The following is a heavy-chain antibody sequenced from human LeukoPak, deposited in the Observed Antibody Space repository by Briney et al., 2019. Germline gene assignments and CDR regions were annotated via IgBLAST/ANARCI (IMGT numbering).Heavy chain of an antibody. Sequence: SETLSLTCAVYGGSFSGYYWSWIRQPPGKGLEWIGEINHSGSPNYNPSLKSRVTISVDTSKNQFSLKLSPVTAADTAVYYCARDLSDYYGSGSYRPIDAFDIWGQGTMVTVSS. CDR1: GGSFSGYY. D-gene: IGHD3-10*01. V-gene: IGHV4-34*01. CDR2: INHSGSP. CDR3: ARDLSDYYGSGSYRPIDAFDI. J-gene: IGHJ3*02.